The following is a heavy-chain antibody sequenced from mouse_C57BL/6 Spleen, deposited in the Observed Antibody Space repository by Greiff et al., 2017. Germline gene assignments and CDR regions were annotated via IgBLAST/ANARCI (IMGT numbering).Heavy chain of an antibody. CDR2: ISAGGSYT. Sequence: EVQLVESGGGLVKPGGSLKLSCAASGFTFSSYAMSWVRQTPEKRLEWVATISAGGSYTYYPDNVKGRFTISRDNAKNNLYLQMSHLKSEDTAMYYCARETGGNPFDYWGQGTTLTVSS. CDR1: GFTFSSYA. J-gene: IGHJ2*01. V-gene: IGHV5-4*01. D-gene: IGHD1-1*01. CDR3: ARETGGNPFDY.